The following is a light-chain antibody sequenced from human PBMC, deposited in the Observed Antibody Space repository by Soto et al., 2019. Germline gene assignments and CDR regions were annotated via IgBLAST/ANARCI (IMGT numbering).Light chain of an antibody. Sequence: QSALTQPASVSGSPGQSITISCTGTISDIGGYNSVSWYQQHPGKAPKLVIYAVSNRPSGVSSRFSGSKSGNTASLTMSGLQAEDEATYYCSSYTTSSTLLIFGGGTKLTVL. CDR1: ISDIGGYNS. J-gene: IGLJ2*01. V-gene: IGLV2-14*01. CDR2: AVS. CDR3: SSYTTSSTLLI.